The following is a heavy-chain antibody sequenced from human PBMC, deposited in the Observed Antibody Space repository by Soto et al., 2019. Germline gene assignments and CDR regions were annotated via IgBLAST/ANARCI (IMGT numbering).Heavy chain of an antibody. V-gene: IGHV1-2*02. CDR3: ARSLDYHDYTGYSTVGVYFDY. CDR2: INPNSGGT. J-gene: IGHJ4*02. Sequence: ASVKVSCKASGYTYTGYYMHWVRQAPGQGLEWMGWINPNSGGTNYAQKFQGRVTMTRDTSISTAYMELSSLTSEDTAVYYCARSLDYHDYTGYSTVGVYFDYWGLGTLVTVSS. CDR1: GYTYTGYY. D-gene: IGHD3-22*01.